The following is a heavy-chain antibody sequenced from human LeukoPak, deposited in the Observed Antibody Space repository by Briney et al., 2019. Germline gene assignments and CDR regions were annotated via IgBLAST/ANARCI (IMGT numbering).Heavy chain of an antibody. V-gene: IGHV1-18*01. J-gene: IGHJ4*02. CDR3: ARDSGISSTTFPY. D-gene: IGHD1-26*01. CDR1: GYGFNSYG. CDR2: ISAYNGNT. Sequence: ASVKVSFNAAGYGFNSYGITLVRQAPGQGLEWMGWISAYNGNTDYAQKFQGRVIMTTDTSTSTVYMELRSLRSDDKAIYYCARDSGISSTTFPYCGQGTLVTVSS.